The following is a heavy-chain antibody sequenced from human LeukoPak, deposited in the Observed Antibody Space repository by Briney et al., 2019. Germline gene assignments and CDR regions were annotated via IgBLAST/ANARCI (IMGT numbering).Heavy chain of an antibody. V-gene: IGHV3-48*03. CDR2: ISSSGSTI. CDR1: GFTFSSYG. J-gene: IGHJ4*02. Sequence: GGSLRLSCAASGFTFSSYGMNWVRQAPGKGLEWVSYISSSGSTIYYADSVKGRFTISRDNAKNSLYLQMNSLRAEDTAVYYCARDPDPYGSGRHYWGQGTLVAVSS. D-gene: IGHD3-10*01. CDR3: ARDPDPYGSGRHY.